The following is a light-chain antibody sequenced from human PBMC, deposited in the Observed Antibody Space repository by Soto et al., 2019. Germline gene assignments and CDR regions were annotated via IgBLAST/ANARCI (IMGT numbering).Light chain of an antibody. CDR2: DVS. V-gene: IGKV3-20*01. Sequence: EIVLTQSPGTLSLSPGEGATLSCRASQSVDKNYLAWYKQKPGQAPRLLIYDVSSRATGIPDRFSGSGSETDFTLTISRLEPDDFPLYYCQHYAHYPLTFGGATKVDIK. CDR1: QSVDKNY. J-gene: IGKJ4*01. CDR3: QHYAHYPLT.